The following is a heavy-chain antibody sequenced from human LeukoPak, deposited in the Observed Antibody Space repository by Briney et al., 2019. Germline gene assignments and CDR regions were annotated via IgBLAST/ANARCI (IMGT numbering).Heavy chain of an antibody. Sequence: SETLSLTCAVYGGSFSGYYWSWIRQPPGKGLEWIGEINHSGSTNYNPSLKSRVTISVDTSKNQFSLKLSSVTAADTAVYYCARAGNGLRFLYAYWGQGTLVTVSS. CDR2: INHSGST. J-gene: IGHJ4*02. V-gene: IGHV4-34*01. CDR1: GGSFSGYY. CDR3: ARAGNGLRFLYAY. D-gene: IGHD3-3*01.